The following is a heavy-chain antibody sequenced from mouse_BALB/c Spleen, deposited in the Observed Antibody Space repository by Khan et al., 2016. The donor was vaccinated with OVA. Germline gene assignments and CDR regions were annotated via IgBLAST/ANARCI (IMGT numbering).Heavy chain of an antibody. J-gene: IGHJ2*01. Sequence: VQLQQSGTELVRPGALVRLSCTASGFNIKDYYIHWVKQMPDQGLEWIGWIDPENGNTIYDPKFQGKANITADTSSNTAYLQLSSLTSEDTAVYYCPRSILLCYDYWGQGTTLTVSS. V-gene: IGHV14-1*02. D-gene: IGHD6-2*01. CDR3: PRSILLCYDY. CDR1: GFNIKDYY. CDR2: IDPENGNT.